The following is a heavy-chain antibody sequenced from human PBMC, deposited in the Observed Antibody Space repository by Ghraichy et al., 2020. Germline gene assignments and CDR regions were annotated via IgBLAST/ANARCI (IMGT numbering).Heavy chain of an antibody. CDR2: IHYVGGT. CDR1: GGSISDSSYY. J-gene: IGHJ5*02. V-gene: IGHV4-39*02. CDR3: ARGRGYSYVFDP. D-gene: IGHD5-18*01. Sequence: SETLSLTCSVSGGSISDSSYYWGWIRQPPGRGLEWIGSIHYVGGTYYNPSLHSRLTISVDTSKNHFSLKLTSVAAADTAIYYCARGRGYSYVFDPWGQGTLVTVSS.